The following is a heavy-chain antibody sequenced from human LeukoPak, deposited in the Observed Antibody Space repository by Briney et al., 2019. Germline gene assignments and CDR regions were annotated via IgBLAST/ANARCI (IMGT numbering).Heavy chain of an antibody. CDR2: IKHDGSEK. J-gene: IGHJ6*03. CDR3: AKDSAFYYIDV. D-gene: IGHD3-10*01. Sequence: GGSLRLSCAASGFTFSSYLMSWVRQAPGEGLEWVANIKHDGSEKSYVDSVKGRFTISRDNAKNSLNLQMSSLRAEDTAVYYCAKDSAFYYIDVWGKGTTVIISS. V-gene: IGHV3-7*01. CDR1: GFTFSSYL.